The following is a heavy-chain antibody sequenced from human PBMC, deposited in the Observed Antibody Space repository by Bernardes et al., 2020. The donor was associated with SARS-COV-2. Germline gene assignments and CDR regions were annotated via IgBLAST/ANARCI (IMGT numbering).Heavy chain of an antibody. CDR2: IYSGGIT. V-gene: IGHV4-39*01. CDR3: ASTPVTMILVVITYYYFDL. D-gene: IGHD3-22*01. CDR1: GDSVSSISYF. J-gene: IGHJ2*01. Sequence: SEALSLTCTVSGDSVSSISYFWGWLLQPPGKGLEWIGSIYSGGITYYNPSLKSLATISVDTSKNQFSLQLTSVTAADTAMYYCASTPVTMILVVITYYYFDLWGRGTLVTVSS.